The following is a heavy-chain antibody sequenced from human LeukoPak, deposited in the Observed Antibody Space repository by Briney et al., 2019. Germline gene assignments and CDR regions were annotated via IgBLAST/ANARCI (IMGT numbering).Heavy chain of an antibody. Sequence: PGGSLRLSCAASGFTFSSFWMAWVRQAPGKGLEWVANIKQDGSEKYYGDSVKGRFTISRDNAKNSLYLQMNSLRAEDTAVYYCATTYDSSGCDWGQGTLVTVSS. V-gene: IGHV3-7*01. CDR2: IKQDGSEK. D-gene: IGHD3-22*01. CDR3: ATTYDSSGCD. J-gene: IGHJ4*02. CDR1: GFTFSSFW.